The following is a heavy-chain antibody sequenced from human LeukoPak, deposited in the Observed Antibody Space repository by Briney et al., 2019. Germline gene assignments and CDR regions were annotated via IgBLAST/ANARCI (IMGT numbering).Heavy chain of an antibody. CDR2: IYNSGST. V-gene: IGHV4-39*01. CDR1: GGSISGGSYY. J-gene: IGHJ4*02. D-gene: IGHD6-13*01. Sequence: SETLSLTCTVSGGSISGGSYYWGWIRQPPGKGLEWIGSIYNSGSTYYNPSHKSRVTISVDTSKNQFSLKLSSVTAADTAVYYCATSYSSSWPEIDYWGQGTLVTVSS. CDR3: ATSYSSSWPEIDY.